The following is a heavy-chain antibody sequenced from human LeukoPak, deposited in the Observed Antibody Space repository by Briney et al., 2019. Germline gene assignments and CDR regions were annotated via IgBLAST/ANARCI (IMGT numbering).Heavy chain of an antibody. D-gene: IGHD3-10*01. CDR3: ARVRGPTLKTCYMDV. CDR1: GFTFTEYS. Sequence: GGSLRLSCAASGFTFTEYSIIWVRQAPGKGLEWVSFISDISDRSSTIHYADSVKGRFTISRDNAERSVHLQMNSLGADDTAVYYCARVRGPTLKTCYMDVWGTGTTVTVSS. V-gene: IGHV3-48*04. CDR2: ISDRSSTI. J-gene: IGHJ6*03.